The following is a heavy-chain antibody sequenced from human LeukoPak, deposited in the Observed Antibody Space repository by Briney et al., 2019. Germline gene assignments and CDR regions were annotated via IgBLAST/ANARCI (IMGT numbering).Heavy chain of an antibody. CDR1: GFTFSSYG. J-gene: IGHJ4*02. V-gene: IGHV3-30*18. Sequence: GGSLRLSCAASGFTFSSYGMHWVRQAPGKGLEWVAVISYDGSNKYYADSVKGRFTISRDNSKNTLYLQMNSVRAEDTAVYHCAKAIIGYCSSTSCYQVDYWGQGTLVTVSS. D-gene: IGHD2-2*03. CDR2: ISYDGSNK. CDR3: AKAIIGYCSSTSCYQVDY.